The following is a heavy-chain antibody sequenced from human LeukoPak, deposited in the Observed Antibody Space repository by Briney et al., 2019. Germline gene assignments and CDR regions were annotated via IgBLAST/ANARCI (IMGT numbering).Heavy chain of an antibody. CDR3: TRRVATTGIYAFDI. J-gene: IGHJ3*02. Sequence: SETLSLTCTMSGGSISGGSISTYYWAWIRQPPGKGLEWIGYIYYSGSTNYNPSLKSRVTISLDTSKNQFSLKLYSVTAADTAVYYCTRRVATTGIYAFDIWGQGTMVTVSS. CDR2: IYYSGST. V-gene: IGHV4-59*01. CDR1: GGSISTYY. D-gene: IGHD1-1*01.